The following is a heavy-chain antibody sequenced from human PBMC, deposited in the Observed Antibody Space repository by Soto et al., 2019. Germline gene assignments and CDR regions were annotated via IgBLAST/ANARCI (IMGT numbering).Heavy chain of an antibody. CDR1: GFTLSDYS. V-gene: IGHV3-11*01. Sequence: QVQVVESGGGLVKPGGSLRLSCSASGFTLSDYSVTWIRQAPGKGLEWLTSISHSGNKLSYADSIRGLFTISRDNAKKSVHLDLTNLRVDDTAVYFCARDATMYGVGGWHHYGMDVWGQGTTVTVSS. D-gene: IGHD3-3*01. J-gene: IGHJ6*02. CDR3: ARDATMYGVGGWHHYGMDV. CDR2: ISHSGNKL.